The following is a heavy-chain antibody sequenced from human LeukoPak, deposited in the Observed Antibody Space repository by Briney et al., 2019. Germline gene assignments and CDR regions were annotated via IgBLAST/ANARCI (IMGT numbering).Heavy chain of an antibody. Sequence: KPSETLSLTCTVSGDSISTSYWSWIGQPAGKGLEWIGRTYTSGSTNYNPSLKSRVTISVDTSKNQFSLKLSSVTAADTAVYYCARGGVYDFWSGYFDYWGQGTLVTVSS. CDR1: GDSISTSY. J-gene: IGHJ4*02. D-gene: IGHD3-3*01. CDR2: TYTSGST. V-gene: IGHV4-4*07. CDR3: ARGGVYDFWSGYFDY.